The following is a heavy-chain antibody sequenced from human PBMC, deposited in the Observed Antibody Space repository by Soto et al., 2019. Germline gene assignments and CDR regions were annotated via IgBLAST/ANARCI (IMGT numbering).Heavy chain of an antibody. CDR2: IIPIFGTA. CDR3: ARGRLAGADDGDYVVHGMDV. J-gene: IGHJ6*02. V-gene: IGHV1-69*13. CDR1: GGTFSSYA. Sequence: SVKVSCKASGGTFSSYAISWVRQAPGQGLEWMGGIIPIFGTANYAQKFQGRVTITADESTSTADMELSSLRSEDTAGYYCARGRLAGADDGDYVVHGMDVWGQGTTVTVSS. D-gene: IGHD4-17*01.